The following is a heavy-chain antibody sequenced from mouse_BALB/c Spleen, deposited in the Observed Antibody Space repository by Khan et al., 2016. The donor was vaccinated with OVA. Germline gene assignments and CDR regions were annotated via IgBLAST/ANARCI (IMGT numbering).Heavy chain of an antibody. CDR2: LGPGSGST. J-gene: IGHJ4*01. CDR3: ARSNYYGGSLYAMDY. CDR1: GYTFTSYW. Sequence: DLVKPGASVKLSCKASGYTFTSYWIYWIKQRPGEGLEWIGRLGPGSGSTYYNEMFKDKATLTVETSSSTSYIQLSSLSYEDSAVYFCARSNYYGGSLYAMDYWGQGTSVTVSS. V-gene: IGHV1S41*01. D-gene: IGHD1-1*01.